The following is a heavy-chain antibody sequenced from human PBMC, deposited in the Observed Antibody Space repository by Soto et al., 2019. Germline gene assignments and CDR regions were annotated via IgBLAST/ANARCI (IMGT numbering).Heavy chain of an antibody. CDR1: GDSVSSNNAA. V-gene: IGHV6-1*01. J-gene: IGHJ5*02. CDR2: TYYGSKWYH. CDR3: ARESLSITIFGVVIPNWFDP. Sequence: SQTLSLTCAISGDSVSSNNAAWNWIRQSPSRGLEWLGRTYYGSKWYHEYAVSVKGRITINPDTSKNQFSLQLNSVTAADTAVYYCARESLSITIFGVVIPNWFDPWGQGTLVTVSS. D-gene: IGHD3-3*01.